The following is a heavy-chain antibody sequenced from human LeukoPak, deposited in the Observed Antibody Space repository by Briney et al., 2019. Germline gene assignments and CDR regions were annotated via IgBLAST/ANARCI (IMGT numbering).Heavy chain of an antibody. V-gene: IGHV3-7*01. CDR2: IKQDGSEK. D-gene: IGHD3-22*01. J-gene: IGHJ3*02. Sequence: GGSLRLSCAASGFTLSSYWMSWVRQAPGKGLEWVARIKQDGSEKHYVDSVKGRFTISRDNSKNTLYLQMNSLRAEDTAVYYCARARYDSSGYSNFWPDAFDIWGQGTMVTVSS. CDR1: GFTLSSYW. CDR3: ARARYDSSGYSNFWPDAFDI.